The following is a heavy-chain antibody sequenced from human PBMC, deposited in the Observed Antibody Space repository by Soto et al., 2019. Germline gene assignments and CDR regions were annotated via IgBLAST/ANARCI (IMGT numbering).Heavy chain of an antibody. V-gene: IGHV4-59*01. CDR3: ARDPQGIAVAGLYGMDV. CDR2: IYYSGST. J-gene: IGHJ6*02. CDR1: GGSISSYY. D-gene: IGHD6-19*01. Sequence: SETLSLTCTVSGGSISSYYWSWIRQPPGKGLEWIGYIYYSGSTNYNPSLKSRVTISVDTSKNQFSLKLSSVTAAGTAVYYCARDPQGIAVAGLYGMDVWGQGTTVTVSS.